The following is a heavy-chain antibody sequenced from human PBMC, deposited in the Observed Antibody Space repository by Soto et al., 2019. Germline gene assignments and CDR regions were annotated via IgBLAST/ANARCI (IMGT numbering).Heavy chain of an antibody. V-gene: IGHV3-21*01. CDR3: ARDGAYCSGTGCRDYYHYMDV. J-gene: IGHJ6*03. D-gene: IGHD2-2*01. CDR1: GFSFSDYS. Sequence: EVQLVESGEGLVKPGGSLRLSCAASGFSFSDYSMNWVRQAPGKGLEWVSSISGSSSYIYYADSLKGRVTVSRDNAEKSLYLQMNSLRAEDTAVYYCARDGAYCSGTGCRDYYHYMDVWGKGTTVTVSS. CDR2: ISGSSSYI.